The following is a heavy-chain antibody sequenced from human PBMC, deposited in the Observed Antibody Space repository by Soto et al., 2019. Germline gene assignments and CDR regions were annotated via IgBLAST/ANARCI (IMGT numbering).Heavy chain of an antibody. CDR3: AREDYYGSGSYFSHWFDP. CDR2: INPNSGGT. CDR1: GYTFTGYY. J-gene: IGHJ5*02. D-gene: IGHD3-10*01. Sequence: GASVKVSCKASGYTFTGYYMHWVRQAPGQGLEWMGWINPNSGGTNYAQKFQGRVTMTRDTSISTAYMELSRLGSDDTAVYYCAREDYYGSGSYFSHWFDPWGQGTLITVSS. V-gene: IGHV1-2*02.